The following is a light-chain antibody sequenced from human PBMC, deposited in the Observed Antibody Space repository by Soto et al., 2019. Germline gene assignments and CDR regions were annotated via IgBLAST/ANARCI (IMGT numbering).Light chain of an antibody. CDR2: LAS. J-gene: IGKJ1*01. CDR1: QAVNSR. Sequence: DIVLTRSPATLSSFPGDRVTLSCRASQAVNSRLAWYQHKPGRAPRLLIYLASNRAAGVPARFSGSGSGAEFTLTISSLQSEDFALYYCQQYNDWPLTFGQGTKVDIK. V-gene: IGKV3-15*01. CDR3: QQYNDWPLT.